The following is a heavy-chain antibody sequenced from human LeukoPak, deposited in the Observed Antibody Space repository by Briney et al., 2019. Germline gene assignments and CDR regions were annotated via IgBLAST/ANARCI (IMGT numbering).Heavy chain of an antibody. CDR2: IYYSGST. Sequence: SETLSLTCTVSGGSISSGDYYWSWIRQPPGKGLEWIGYIYYSGSTYYNPSLKSRVTISVDTSKNQFSLKLSSVTAADTAVYYCARGFLSGWTTTVDYWGQGTLVTVSS. CDR1: GGSISSGDYY. V-gene: IGHV4-30-4*02. D-gene: IGHD6-19*01. CDR3: ARGFLSGWTTTVDY. J-gene: IGHJ4*02.